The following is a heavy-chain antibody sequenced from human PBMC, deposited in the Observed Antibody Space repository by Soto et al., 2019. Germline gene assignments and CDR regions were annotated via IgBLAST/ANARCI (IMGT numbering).Heavy chain of an antibody. CDR1: GGTFSSYA. V-gene: IGHV1-69*13. D-gene: IGHD3-10*01. Sequence: GASVKVSCKASGGTFSSYAISWVRQAPRQGLEWMGGIIPIFGTANYAQKFQGRVTVTADESTSTAYMELSSLRSEDTAVYYCARAELVRGVVNWFVRWGQGTLVTVSS. CDR2: IIPIFGTA. CDR3: ARAELVRGVVNWFVR. J-gene: IGHJ5*02.